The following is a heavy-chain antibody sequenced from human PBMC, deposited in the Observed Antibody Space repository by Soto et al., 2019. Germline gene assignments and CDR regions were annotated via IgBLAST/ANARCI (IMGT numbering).Heavy chain of an antibody. CDR1: GFTFSSYA. CDR3: AKGSAAAGLLFDY. D-gene: IGHD6-13*01. J-gene: IGHJ4*02. CDR2: ISGSGGST. V-gene: IGHV3-23*01. Sequence: PGGSLRLSCAASGFTFSSYAMHWVRQAPGKGLEWVSAISGSGGSTYYADSVKGRFTISRDNSKNTLYLQMNSLRAEDTAVYYCAKGSAAAGLLFDYWGQGTLVTVSS.